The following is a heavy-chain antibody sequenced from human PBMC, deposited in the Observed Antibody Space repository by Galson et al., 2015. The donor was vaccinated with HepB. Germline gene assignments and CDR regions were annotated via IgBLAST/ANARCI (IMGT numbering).Heavy chain of an antibody. CDR2: IKSIAEDGTT. V-gene: IGHV3-15*01. CDR3: VTSLGFGYGNTIVATDY. D-gene: IGHD3-10*01. CDR1: GLTFNNAW. Sequence: SLRLSCAASGLTFNNAWMSWVRQAPGKGLEWVGRIKSIAEDGTTIYAAPVRDRFAISRDDSKDTLYLQMNSLTTEDTAVYHCVTSLGFGYGNTIVATDYWGQGTLVTVSS. J-gene: IGHJ4*02.